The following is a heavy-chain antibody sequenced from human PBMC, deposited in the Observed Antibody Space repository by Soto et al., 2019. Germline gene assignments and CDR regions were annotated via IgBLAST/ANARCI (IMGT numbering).Heavy chain of an antibody. CDR1: GFTFSSYA. CDR2: ISGSGGST. D-gene: IGHD4-17*01. CDR3: ARRTVGWYFYL. Sequence: EVQLLESGGGLVQPGGSLRLSCAASGFTFSSYAMNWVRQAPGKGLECVSVISGSGGSTYYADAVKGRFTSSRDNSKNTLYLPMNSLRAEDTAVYYCARRTVGWYFYLWGRGTLCTVAS. J-gene: IGHJ2*01. V-gene: IGHV3-23*01.